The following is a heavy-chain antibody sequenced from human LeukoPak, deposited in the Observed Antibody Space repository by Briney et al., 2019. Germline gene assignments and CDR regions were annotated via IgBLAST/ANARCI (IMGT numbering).Heavy chain of an antibody. V-gene: IGHV3-30*02. D-gene: IGHD3-22*01. J-gene: IGHJ3*02. CDR3: AREGAYDSSAINPPWI. Sequence: AGGSLRLSCAASGFTFSTYGMHWVRQAPGKGLEWLAFIRYDGSNKYYADSVKGRFTISRDNSKNTLFLQMNSLRAEDTAVYYCAREGAYDSSAINPPWIWGQGAMVTVSS. CDR1: GFTFSTYG. CDR2: IRYDGSNK.